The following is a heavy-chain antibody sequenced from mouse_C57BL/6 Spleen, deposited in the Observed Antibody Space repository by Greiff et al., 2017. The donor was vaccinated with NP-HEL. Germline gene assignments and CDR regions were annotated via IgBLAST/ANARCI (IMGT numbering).Heavy chain of an antibody. J-gene: IGHJ4*01. CDR1: GYTFTSYW. Sequence: QVQLQQPGAELVMPGASVKLSCKASGYTFTSYWMHWVKQRPGQGLEWIGEIDPSDSYTNYNQKFKGKSTLTGDKSSSTAYMQLSSLTSEDSAVYYCARGLTGNAMDYWGQGTSVTVSS. D-gene: IGHD4-1*01. CDR2: IDPSDSYT. CDR3: ARGLTGNAMDY. V-gene: IGHV1-69*01.